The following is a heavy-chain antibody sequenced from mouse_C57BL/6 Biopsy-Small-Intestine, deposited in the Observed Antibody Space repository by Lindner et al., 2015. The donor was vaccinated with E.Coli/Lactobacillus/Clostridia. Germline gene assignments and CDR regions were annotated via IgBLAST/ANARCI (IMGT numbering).Heavy chain of an antibody. CDR1: GYTFTSFG. CDR2: IFPISGDA. V-gene: IGHV1-81*01. Sequence: VQLQESGAELARPGASVKLSCKASGYTFTSFGLSWVKQRTGQGLEWVGEIFPISGDAYYNERFKDKATLTADKSSSTAYMELRSLTSEDSAVYFCARGDSCDFWGQGTTLTVSS. CDR3: ARGDSCDF. J-gene: IGHJ2*01. D-gene: IGHD2-13*01.